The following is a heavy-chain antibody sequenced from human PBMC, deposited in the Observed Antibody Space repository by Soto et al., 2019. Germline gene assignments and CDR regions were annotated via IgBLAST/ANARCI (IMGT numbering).Heavy chain of an antibody. CDR3: ALRAYSSGWYVGYFDY. D-gene: IGHD6-19*01. CDR2: ISGSGGST. Sequence: GGSLRLSCAASGFTFSNYAMNWVRQAPGKGLECVSVISGSGGSTYYADSVKGRFTISRDNSKNTLYLQMNSLRAEDTAVYYCALRAYSSGWYVGYFDYWGQGTLVTVSS. V-gene: IGHV3-23*01. J-gene: IGHJ4*02. CDR1: GFTFSNYA.